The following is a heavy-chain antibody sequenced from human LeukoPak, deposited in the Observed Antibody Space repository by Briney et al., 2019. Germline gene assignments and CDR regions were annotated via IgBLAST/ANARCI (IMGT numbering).Heavy chain of an antibody. V-gene: IGHV4-59*02. CDR2: IYYNGLT. CDR3: TEEASTVTLDY. Sequence: PSETLSLTCTVSGGSVSPYYWTWIRQTPGKGLDWIGYIYYNGLTSYNPSLRSRVSLSVDTAKNQLSLKLTSMTAADTAVYYCTEEASTVTLDYGGHETLVTVSS. CDR1: GGSVSPYY. D-gene: IGHD4-17*01. J-gene: IGHJ4*01.